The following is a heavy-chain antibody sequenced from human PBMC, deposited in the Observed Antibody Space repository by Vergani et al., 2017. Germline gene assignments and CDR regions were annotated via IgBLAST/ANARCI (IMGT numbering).Heavy chain of an antibody. CDR2: IWYDGSNT. CDR1: GFAFRTYG. V-gene: IGHV3-33*06. D-gene: IGHD2/OR15-2a*01. J-gene: IGHJ4*01. Sequence: QVQLVESGGGVVQPGRSLRLSCVASGFAFRTYGMHWVRQAPGKGLEWVAIIWYDGSNTYYADSVKGRFTVSRDNSRNTLFLQMHSLRAEDTAIYYCVKEKIDLGSYFFDSWGHGILVTVSS. CDR3: VKEKIDLGSYFFDS.